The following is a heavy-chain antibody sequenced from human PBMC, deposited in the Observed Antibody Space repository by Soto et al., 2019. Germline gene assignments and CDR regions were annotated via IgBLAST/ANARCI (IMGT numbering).Heavy chain of an antibody. Sequence: QVQLVQSGAEVKKPGSSVKVSCKASGGTFSSYAISWVRQAPGQGLEWMGGIIPIFGTANYEQKFQGRVTSTEDESTSTAYMELSSRRSEDTAVYYCARDPVEMATITDWFDPWGQGTLVTVSS. J-gene: IGHJ5*02. CDR3: ARDPVEMATITDWFDP. CDR2: IIPIFGTA. D-gene: IGHD5-12*01. CDR1: GGTFSSYA. V-gene: IGHV1-69*01.